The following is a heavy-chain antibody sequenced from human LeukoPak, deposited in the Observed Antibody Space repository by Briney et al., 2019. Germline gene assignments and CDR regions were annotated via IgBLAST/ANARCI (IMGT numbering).Heavy chain of an antibody. J-gene: IGHJ6*02. CDR3: ARDASYYDFWSGYPRPYGMDV. Sequence: KPSETLSLTCTVSGGSISSYYWSWTRQPPGKGLEWIGYIYYSGSTNYNPSLKSRVTISVDTSKNQFSLKLSSVTAADTAVYYCARDASYYDFWSGYPRPYGMDVWGQGTTVTVSS. D-gene: IGHD3-3*01. V-gene: IGHV4-59*01. CDR1: GGSISSYY. CDR2: IYYSGST.